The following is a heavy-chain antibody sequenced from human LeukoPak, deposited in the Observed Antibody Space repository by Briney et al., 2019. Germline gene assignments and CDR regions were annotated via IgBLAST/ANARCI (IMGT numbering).Heavy chain of an antibody. CDR3: ARSMRRIDMDSWFDT. CDR2: IIPTFHTA. Sequence: GASVKVSCKASGGTFSSYAISWVRQAPGQGLEWMGGIIPTFHTANYAQKFQGRVTITADESTTTVYMELSSLTSEDSAMYYCARSMRRIDMDSWFDTWGQGTLVTVSS. D-gene: IGHD2-21*01. CDR1: GGTFSSYA. V-gene: IGHV1-69*13. J-gene: IGHJ5*02.